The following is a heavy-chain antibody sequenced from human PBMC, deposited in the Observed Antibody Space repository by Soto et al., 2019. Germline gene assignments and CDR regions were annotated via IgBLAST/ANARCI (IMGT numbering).Heavy chain of an antibody. D-gene: IGHD3-22*01. CDR1: GYSFTSYY. CDR3: ARDEYYYDSSGYYGMDV. V-gene: IGHV1-46*01. J-gene: IGHJ6*02. Sequence: GASVKVTCKASGYSFTSYYMHWLRQAPGQGLEWMGIINPSGGSTSYAQKFQGRVTITADESTSTAYMELSSLRSEDTAVYYCARDEYYYDSSGYYGMDVWGQGTTVTVSS. CDR2: INPSGGST.